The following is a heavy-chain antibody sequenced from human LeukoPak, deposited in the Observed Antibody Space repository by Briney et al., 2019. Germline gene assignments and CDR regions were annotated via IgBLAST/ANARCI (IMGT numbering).Heavy chain of an antibody. CDR1: AYTFANLG. J-gene: IGHJ4*02. Sequence: ASVKVSCKASAYTFANLGITWVRQAPGQGLEWMGWISVYNGNTNYAQNLQGRVTLTTDTSTSTAYMELRSLRSDDTALYYCARTCSSSSCYMVHWGQGTLVTVSS. D-gene: IGHD2-2*02. V-gene: IGHV1-18*01. CDR3: ARTCSSSSCYMVH. CDR2: ISVYNGNT.